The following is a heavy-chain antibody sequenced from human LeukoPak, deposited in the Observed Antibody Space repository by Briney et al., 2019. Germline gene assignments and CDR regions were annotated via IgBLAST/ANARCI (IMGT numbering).Heavy chain of an antibody. CDR1: EGIFSSYA. Sequence: SVTVSCTGSEGIFSSYANNWVRQAPGHGLEWMGSIIPIFGTANYAQKFQGRVTITADESTRTAYMELSSLRSEDTAVYYCAREWDYDTSGYYYYYWGQGTLVTVSS. J-gene: IGHJ4*02. D-gene: IGHD3-22*01. V-gene: IGHV1-69*13. CDR2: IIPIFGTA. CDR3: AREWDYDTSGYYYYY.